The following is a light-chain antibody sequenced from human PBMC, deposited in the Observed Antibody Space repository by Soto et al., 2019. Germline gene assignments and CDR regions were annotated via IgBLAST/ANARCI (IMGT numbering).Light chain of an antibody. J-gene: IGKJ1*01. CDR3: QQYDNSVWK. CDR2: GAS. V-gene: IGKV3-20*01. Sequence: IVLTHSPGTLSSSPGEIATLSVISTQSVSTNHLAWYQQRPVQAPRLPIYGASRRATGITDRFSGSGSGTDFTLNIRRLEPEDVAVYYCQQYDNSVWKFGQGTKG. CDR1: QSVSTNH.